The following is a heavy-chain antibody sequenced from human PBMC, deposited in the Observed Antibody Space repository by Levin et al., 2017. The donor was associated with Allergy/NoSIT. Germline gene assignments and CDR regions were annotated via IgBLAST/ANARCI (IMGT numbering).Heavy chain of an antibody. CDR1: GFTFSKSA. J-gene: IGHJ4*02. Sequence: PSETLSLTCAASGFTFSKSAMNWVRQAPGKGLEWVSGISESGSNTYYADSVKGRFTISRDNSKNTRYLQMNSLRAEDTAVYYCAKVALNRNGLYPFDYWGQGTLVTVSS. CDR3: AKVALNRNGLYPFDY. V-gene: IGHV3-23*01. CDR2: ISESGSNT. D-gene: IGHD2-8*01.